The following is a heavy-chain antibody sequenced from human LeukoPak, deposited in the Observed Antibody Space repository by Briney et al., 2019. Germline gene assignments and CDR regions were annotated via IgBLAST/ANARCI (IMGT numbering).Heavy chain of an antibody. Sequence: GASVKVSCKASGYTFTSYYMHWVRQAPGQGLEWMGIINPSGGSTSYAQKFQGRVTITADESTSTAYMELSSLRSEDTAVYYCARGDSSGYYPTPFDYWGQGTLVTVSS. CDR1: GYTFTSYY. CDR2: INPSGGST. D-gene: IGHD3-22*01. J-gene: IGHJ4*02. CDR3: ARGDSSGYYPTPFDY. V-gene: IGHV1-46*01.